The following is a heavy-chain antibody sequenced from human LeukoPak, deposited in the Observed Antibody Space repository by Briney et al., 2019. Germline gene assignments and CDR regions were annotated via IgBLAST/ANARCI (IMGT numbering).Heavy chain of an antibody. J-gene: IGHJ5*02. V-gene: IGHV4-61*01. D-gene: IGHD6-13*01. CDR1: GGSVSSGSYY. CDR2: ISYSGST. CDR3: ARGLGVHSSTLDWFDP. Sequence: SETLSLTCTVSGGSVSSGSYYWSWIRQPPGKGLEWIGHISYSGSTNYNPSLQSRVTISVDTSKKLFSLNLTSVTAADTAVFYCARGLGVHSSTLDWFDPWGQGTLVTVSS.